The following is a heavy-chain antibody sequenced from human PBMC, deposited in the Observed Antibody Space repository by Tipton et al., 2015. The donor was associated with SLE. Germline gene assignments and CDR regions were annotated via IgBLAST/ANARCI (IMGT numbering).Heavy chain of an antibody. Sequence: TLSLTCTISGGSISSYYWSWIRQPPGKGLEWIGYIYYSGSTNYNPSLKSRVIISVDTSKNQFSLKLSSVTAADTAVYYCARAGGAQAFDIWGQGTMVTVSS. CDR3: ARAGGAQAFDI. CDR2: IYYSGST. D-gene: IGHD4-23*01. CDR1: GGSISSYY. V-gene: IGHV4-59*01. J-gene: IGHJ3*02.